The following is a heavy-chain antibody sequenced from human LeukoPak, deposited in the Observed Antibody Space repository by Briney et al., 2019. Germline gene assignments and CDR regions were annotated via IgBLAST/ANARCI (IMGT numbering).Heavy chain of an antibody. J-gene: IGHJ4*02. CDR3: ASSSWYSSLDY. Sequence: GGSLRLSCAASGFTFSSYGMHWVRQAPGKGLEWVAVISFDGSTKYYADSVKGRFTISRDNAKNSLYLQMNSLRAEDTAVYYCASSSWYSSLDYWGQGTLVTVSS. V-gene: IGHV3-30*03. CDR1: GFTFSSYG. D-gene: IGHD6-13*01. CDR2: ISFDGSTK.